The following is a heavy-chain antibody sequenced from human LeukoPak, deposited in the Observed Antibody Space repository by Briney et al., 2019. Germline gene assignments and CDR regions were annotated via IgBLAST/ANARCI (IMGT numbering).Heavy chain of an antibody. V-gene: IGHV6-1*01. CDR2: TNYRSQWYN. J-gene: IGHJ4*02. Sequence: SQTLSLTCDISGDSVSGNIVAWNCIRPSPSRGLEWLGSTNYRSQWYNDYAVSVRRRITINPHSSKNRFSLQVDAVTPEDTAVYYCARGSSGSFDYWGQGTLVTVSS. D-gene: IGHD6-19*01. CDR1: GDSVSGNIVA. CDR3: ARGSSGSFDY.